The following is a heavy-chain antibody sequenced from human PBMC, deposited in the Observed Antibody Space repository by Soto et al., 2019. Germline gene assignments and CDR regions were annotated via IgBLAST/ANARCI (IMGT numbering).Heavy chain of an antibody. CDR2: IYYSRST. CDR3: ARQSYDSSGYYYVYFDY. J-gene: IGHJ4*02. Sequence: QLQLQESGPGLVKPSETLSLTCTVSGGSISSSSYYWGWIRQPPGKGLEWIGSIYYSRSTYYNPSLKSRVTISVDTSKNQFSLKLSSVTAADTAVYYCARQSYDSSGYYYVYFDYWGQGTLVTVSS. V-gene: IGHV4-39*01. D-gene: IGHD3-22*01. CDR1: GGSISSSSYY.